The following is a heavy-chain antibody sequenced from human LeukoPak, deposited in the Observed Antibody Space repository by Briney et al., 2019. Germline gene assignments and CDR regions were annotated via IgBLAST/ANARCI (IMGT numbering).Heavy chain of an antibody. J-gene: IGHJ6*03. CDR1: GYTFTSYY. Sequence: ASVKVSCKASGYTFTSYYMYWVRQAPGQGLEWMGIINPSGGSTSYAQKFQGRVTMTRDTSTSTVYMELSSLRSEDTAVYYCASTPESYYMDVWGKGTTVTVSS. CDR3: ASTPESYYMDV. CDR2: INPSGGST. V-gene: IGHV1-46*01.